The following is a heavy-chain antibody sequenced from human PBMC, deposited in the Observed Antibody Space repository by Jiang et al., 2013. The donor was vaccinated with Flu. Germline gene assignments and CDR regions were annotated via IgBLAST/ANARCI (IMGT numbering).Heavy chain of an antibody. Sequence: KPTQTLTLTCTFSGFSLSTSGVGVGWIRQPPGKALEWLALIYWNDDKRYSPSLKSRLTITKDTSKNQVVLTMTNMDPVDTATYYSAHRGDILTPFDYWGQGTLVTVSS. V-gene: IGHV2-5*01. J-gene: IGHJ4*02. CDR2: IYWNDDK. CDR3: AHRGDILTPFDY. CDR1: GFSLSTSGVG. D-gene: IGHD3-9*01.